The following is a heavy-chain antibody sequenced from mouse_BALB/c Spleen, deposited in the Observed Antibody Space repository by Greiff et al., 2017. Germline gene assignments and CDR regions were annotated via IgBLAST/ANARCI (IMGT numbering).Heavy chain of an antibody. D-gene: IGHD4-1*01. CDR1: GYSITSDYA. V-gene: IGHV3-2*02. CDR3: ARWTGTDFDY. CDR2: ISYSGST. Sequence: EVQLVESGPGLVKPSQSLSLTCTVTGYSITSDYAWNWIRQFPGNKLEWMGYISYSGSTSYNPSLKSRISITRDTSKNQFFLQLNSVTTEDTATYYCARWTGTDFDYWGQGTTLTVSS. J-gene: IGHJ2*01.